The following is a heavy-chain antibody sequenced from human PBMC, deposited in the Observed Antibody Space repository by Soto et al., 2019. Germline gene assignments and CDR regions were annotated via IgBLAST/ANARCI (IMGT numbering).Heavy chain of an antibody. CDR1: GYTFTSYG. CDR3: ARDLGCSGGSCYSGLFANYYGMDV. Sequence: ASVKVSCTASGYTFTSYGIIWVRQAPGQGLEWMGWISAYNGNTNYAQKLQGRVTMTTDTSTSTAYMELRSLRSDDTAVYYCARDLGCSGGSCYSGLFANYYGMDVWGQGTTVTVSS. V-gene: IGHV1-18*01. J-gene: IGHJ6*02. D-gene: IGHD2-15*01. CDR2: ISAYNGNT.